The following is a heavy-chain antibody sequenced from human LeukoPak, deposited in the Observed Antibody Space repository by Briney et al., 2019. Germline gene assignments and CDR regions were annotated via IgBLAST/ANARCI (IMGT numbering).Heavy chain of an antibody. CDR2: IKQVGSEK. J-gene: IGHJ6*04. D-gene: IGHD1-14*01. Sequence: GGSLRLSCAASGFTFSSYWMNWVRQPPGKGLEWVANIKQVGSEKYYVDSVKARFTVSRDNAKNSLYLQMNSLRAEDTAVYYCARDTGYGMDVWGKGTTVTVSS. CDR1: GFTFSSYW. CDR3: ARDTGYGMDV. V-gene: IGHV3-7*03.